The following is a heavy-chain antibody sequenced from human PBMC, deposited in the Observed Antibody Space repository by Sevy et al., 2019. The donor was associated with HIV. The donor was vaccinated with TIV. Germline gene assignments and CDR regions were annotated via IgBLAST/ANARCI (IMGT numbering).Heavy chain of an antibody. CDR3: ARADDILTGYSAGY. D-gene: IGHD3-9*01. V-gene: IGHV3-74*01. J-gene: IGHJ4*02. Sequence: GGSLRLSCAASGFTFSSYWMDWVRQAPGMGLVWVSRINSDGSSTSYADSVKGRFTISRDNAKNTLYLQMNSLRAEDTAVYYCARADDILTGYSAGYWGQGTLVTVSS. CDR2: INSDGSST. CDR1: GFTFSSYW.